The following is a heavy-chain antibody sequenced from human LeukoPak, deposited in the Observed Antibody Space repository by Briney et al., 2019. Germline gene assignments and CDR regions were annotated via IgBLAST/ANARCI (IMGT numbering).Heavy chain of an antibody. CDR3: ARDQYSSSSYYYYGMDV. J-gene: IGHJ6*02. V-gene: IGHV3-74*01. CDR2: INSDGSST. CDR1: GFTFSSYW. Sequence: GGPLRLSCAASGFTFSSYWMHWVRQAPGKGLVWVSRINSDGSSTSYADSVKGRFTISRDNAKNTLYLQMNSLRAEDTAVYYCARDQYSSSSYYYYGMDVWGQGTTVTVSS. D-gene: IGHD6-6*01.